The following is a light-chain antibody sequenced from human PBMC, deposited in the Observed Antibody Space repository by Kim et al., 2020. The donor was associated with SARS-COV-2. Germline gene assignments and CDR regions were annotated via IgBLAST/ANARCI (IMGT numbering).Light chain of an antibody. CDR2: AAS. Sequence: ASIGDRVTITCRASQSISIYLHWYQQKPGRAPKLLIYAASSLQSGAPSRFSGSGSGTDFTLTISSLQREDFATYYCQQGYRTPLTFGGGTKVDIK. CDR3: QQGYRTPLT. CDR1: QSISIY. V-gene: IGKV1-39*01. J-gene: IGKJ4*01.